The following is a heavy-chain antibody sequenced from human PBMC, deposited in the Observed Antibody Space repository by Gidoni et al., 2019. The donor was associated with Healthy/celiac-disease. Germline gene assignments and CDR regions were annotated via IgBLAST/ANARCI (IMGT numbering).Heavy chain of an antibody. CDR3: AKGEEQWLVRYFNFDY. CDR2: ISWNSGCI. Sequence: EVQLVESGGGLVQPGRSLRLSCAASGFTFDDYAMHWVRQAPGKGLEWVSGISWNSGCIGYADSVKGRFTISRDNAKNSLYLQMNSLRAEDTALYYCAKGEEQWLVRYFNFDYWGQGTLVTVSS. V-gene: IGHV3-9*01. CDR1: GFTFDDYA. D-gene: IGHD6-19*01. J-gene: IGHJ4*02.